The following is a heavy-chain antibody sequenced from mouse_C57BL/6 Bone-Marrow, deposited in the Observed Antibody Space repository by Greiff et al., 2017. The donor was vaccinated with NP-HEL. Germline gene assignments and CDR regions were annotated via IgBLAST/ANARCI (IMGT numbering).Heavy chain of an antibody. CDR1: GYSITSDY. CDR2: ISYSGST. D-gene: IGHD2-2*01. CDR3: ARSPLWLRRNYYAMDY. V-gene: IGHV3-8*01. J-gene: IGHJ4*01. Sequence: EVQLQESGPGLAKPSQTLSLTCSVTGYSITSDYWNWIRKFPGNKLEYMGYISYSGSTYYNPSLKSRISITRDTSKNQYYLQLNSVTTEDTATYYCARSPLWLRRNYYAMDYWVKEPQSPSPQ.